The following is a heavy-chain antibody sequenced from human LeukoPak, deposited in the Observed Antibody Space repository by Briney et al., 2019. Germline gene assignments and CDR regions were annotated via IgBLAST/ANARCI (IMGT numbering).Heavy chain of an antibody. D-gene: IGHD3-10*01. CDR1: GFTVSSNY. CDR3: ARVGGSGSPSWFDP. CDR2: IYSGGST. V-gene: IGHV3-53*01. J-gene: IGHJ5*02. Sequence: PGGSLRLSCAASGFTVSSNYMSWVRQAPGKGLEWVSVIYSGGSTYYADSVKGRFTISRDNSKNTLYLQMNSLRAEDTAVYYCARVGGSGSPSWFDPWGQGTLVTVSS.